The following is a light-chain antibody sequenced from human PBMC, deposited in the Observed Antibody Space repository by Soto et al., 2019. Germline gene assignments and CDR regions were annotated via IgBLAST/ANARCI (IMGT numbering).Light chain of an antibody. CDR3: SSYTSSSTPLYV. CDR1: SSDVGGYNL. V-gene: IGLV2-14*02. J-gene: IGLJ1*01. Sequence: QSVLTQPASVSGSPGQSITISSTGTSSDVGGYNLVSWYQQHPGKAPKLMIYEVSNRPSGVSNRFSGSKSGNTASLTISGLQAEDEADYYCSSYTSSSTPLYVFGTGTKVTVL. CDR2: EVS.